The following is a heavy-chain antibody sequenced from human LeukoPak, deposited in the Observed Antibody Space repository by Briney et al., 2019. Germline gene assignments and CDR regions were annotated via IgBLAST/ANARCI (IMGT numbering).Heavy chain of an antibody. D-gene: IGHD4-17*01. Sequence: SVKVSCKASGGTFSSYAISCVRQAPGQGLEWMGRIIPILGIANYAQKLQGRVTITADKSTSTAYMELSSLRSEDTAVYYCARLTTVPGYYYGMDVWGQGTTVTVSS. CDR1: GGTFSSYA. CDR3: ARLTTVPGYYYGMDV. J-gene: IGHJ6*02. CDR2: IIPILGIA. V-gene: IGHV1-69*04.